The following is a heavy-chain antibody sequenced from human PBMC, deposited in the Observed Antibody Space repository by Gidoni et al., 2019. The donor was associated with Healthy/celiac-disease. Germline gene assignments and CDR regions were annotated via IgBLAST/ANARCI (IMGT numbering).Heavy chain of an antibody. V-gene: IGHV3-53*02. J-gene: IGHJ4*02. D-gene: IGHD6-19*01. CDR1: GFTVSSNY. CDR2: IYSGGST. CDR3: AIEPTAGSGWYDY. Sequence: EVQLVETGGGLIQPGGSLRLSCAASGFTVSSNYMSWVRQAPGKGLEWVSVIYSGGSTYYADSVKGRFTISRDNSKNTLYLQMNSLRAEDTAVYYCAIEPTAGSGWYDYWGQGTLVTVSS.